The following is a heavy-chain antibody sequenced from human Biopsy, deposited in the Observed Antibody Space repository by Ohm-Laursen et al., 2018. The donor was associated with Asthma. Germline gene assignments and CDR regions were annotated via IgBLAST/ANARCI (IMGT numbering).Heavy chain of an antibody. CDR2: IMTVFGTT. D-gene: IGHD6-19*01. CDR1: GGTFSNFA. J-gene: IGHJ6*02. V-gene: IGHV1-69*13. CDR3: ARCQVGYSSGWSLLLKKIYYSGMDV. Sequence: LVKVSCKAPGGTFSNFAISWVRQAPGQGLEWLGGIMTVFGTTNYAQKVQGRVTITADESTSTAYMEVTSLRSGDTAIYYCARCQVGYSSGWSLLLKKIYYSGMDVWGQGTAVTVSS.